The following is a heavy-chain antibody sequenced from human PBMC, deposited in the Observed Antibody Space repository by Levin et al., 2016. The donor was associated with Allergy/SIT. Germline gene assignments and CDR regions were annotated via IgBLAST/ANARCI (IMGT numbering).Heavy chain of an antibody. Sequence: WIRQPPGKGLEWIGYIYYSGSTNYNPSLKSRVTISVDTSKNQFSLKLSSVTAADTAVYYCALIANYGDWFDPWGQGTLVTVSS. J-gene: IGHJ5*01. CDR3: ALIANYGDWFDP. V-gene: IGHV4-59*01. D-gene: IGHD4-17*01. CDR2: IYYSGST.